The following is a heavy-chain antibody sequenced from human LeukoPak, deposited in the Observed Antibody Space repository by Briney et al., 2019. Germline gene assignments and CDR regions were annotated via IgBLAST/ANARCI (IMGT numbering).Heavy chain of an antibody. Sequence: GGSLRLSCAASGFTFSSYWMSWVRQAPGKGLEWVANIKQDGREKYYVDSVKGRFTISRDNAKNSLYLQMNSLRAEDTAVYYCARVQGYYYASGSSYYFDYWGQGTLVTVSS. J-gene: IGHJ4*02. CDR3: ARVQGYYYASGSSYYFDY. D-gene: IGHD3-10*01. CDR2: IKQDGREK. CDR1: GFTFSSYW. V-gene: IGHV3-7*01.